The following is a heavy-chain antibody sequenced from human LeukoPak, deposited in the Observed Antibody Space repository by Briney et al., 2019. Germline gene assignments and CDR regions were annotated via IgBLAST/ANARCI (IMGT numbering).Heavy chain of an antibody. Sequence: GGSLRLSCAASGFIFSSYAMSWVRQAPGKGLEWVSAISSSGRSTYYADSVKGRFTMSRDNSKNTLYLQMNSLRAEDTAVYYCAKNLLGSESFSWYFDLWGRGTLVTVSS. D-gene: IGHD1-26*01. CDR2: ISSSGRST. CDR1: GFIFSSYA. V-gene: IGHV3-23*01. J-gene: IGHJ2*01. CDR3: AKNLLGSESFSWYFDL.